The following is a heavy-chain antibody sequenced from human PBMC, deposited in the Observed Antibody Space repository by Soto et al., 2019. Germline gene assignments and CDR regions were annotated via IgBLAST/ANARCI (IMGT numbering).Heavy chain of an antibody. CDR1: GGSISSYY. CDR3: ARPLYDSSGYYFYY. D-gene: IGHD3-22*01. V-gene: IGHV4-59*01. J-gene: IGHJ4*02. Sequence: SETLSLTCTVSGGSISSYYWSWIRQPPGKGLEWIGYIYYSGSTNYNPSLKSRVTISVDMSKNQFSLKLSSVTAADTAVYYCARPLYDSSGYYFYYLGQGTLVTVS. CDR2: IYYSGST.